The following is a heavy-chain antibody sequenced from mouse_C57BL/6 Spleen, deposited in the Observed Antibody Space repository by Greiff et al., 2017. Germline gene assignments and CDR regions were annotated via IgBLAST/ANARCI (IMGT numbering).Heavy chain of an antibody. D-gene: IGHD1-1*01. CDR3: ARNPHTGGYYAMDY. V-gene: IGHV2-2*01. CDR1: GFSLTSYG. Sequence: LQESGPGLVQPSQSLSITCTVSGFSLTSYGVHWVRQSPGKGLEWLVVIWSGGSTDYNAAFISRLSISKDNSKSQVFFKMNSLQADDTAIYNCARNPHTGGYYAMDYWGQGTSVTVSS. CDR2: IWSGGST. J-gene: IGHJ4*01.